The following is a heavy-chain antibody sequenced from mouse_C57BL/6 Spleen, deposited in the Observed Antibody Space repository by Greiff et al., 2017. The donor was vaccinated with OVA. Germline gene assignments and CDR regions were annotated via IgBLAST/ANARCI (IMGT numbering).Heavy chain of an antibody. CDR3: AIVRPPFAY. CDR2: IWSGGST. J-gene: IGHJ3*01. CDR1: GFSLTSYG. D-gene: IGHD2-14*01. Sequence: QVQLQQSGPGLVQPSQSLSITCTVSGFSLTSYGVHWVRQPPGKGLEWLGVIWSGGSTDYNAAFISRLSISKDNSKSQVFFKMNSLHADDTAIYYCAIVRPPFAYWGQGTLVTVSA. V-gene: IGHV2-4*01.